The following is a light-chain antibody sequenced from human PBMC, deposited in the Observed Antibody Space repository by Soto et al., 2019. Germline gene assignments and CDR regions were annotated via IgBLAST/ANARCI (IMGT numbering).Light chain of an antibody. CDR2: EVS. CDR1: IYDVGAYHY. Sequence: QSALTQPASVSGSPGQSITISCAGTIYDVGAYHYVSWYQQFPDKAPKLILYEVSNRPSGISSRFSGFRSGSTAFLKVSGLQPEDDGHYYCVSYTTTGALVFGGGTKVTVL. V-gene: IGLV2-14*01. CDR3: VSYTTTGALV. J-gene: IGLJ2*01.